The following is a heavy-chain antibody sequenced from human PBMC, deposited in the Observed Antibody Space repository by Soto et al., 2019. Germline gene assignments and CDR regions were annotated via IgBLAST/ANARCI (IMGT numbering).Heavy chain of an antibody. CDR2: IVVGSGNT. V-gene: IGHV1-58*01. Sequence: SVKVSCNASGFSFTSSALQWVRQARGQRLEWIGWIVVGSGNTNYAQKFQERVTITRDMSTSTAYMELSSLRSEDTAVYYCAARLPMIGYCSGGSCPTGGMDVWGQGTTVTVSS. J-gene: IGHJ6*02. CDR3: AARLPMIGYCSGGSCPTGGMDV. D-gene: IGHD2-15*01. CDR1: GFSFTSSA.